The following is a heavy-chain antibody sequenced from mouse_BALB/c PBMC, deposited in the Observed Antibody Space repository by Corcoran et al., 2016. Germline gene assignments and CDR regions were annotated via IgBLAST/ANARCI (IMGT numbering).Heavy chain of an antibody. CDR1: GYTLTNYG. CDR3: ARGSSGYDY. CDR2: INTNTGDP. V-gene: IGHV9-3*02. D-gene: IGHD3-1*01. Sequence: QIQLVQSGPELKKTGETVKISCKASGYTLTNYGMNWGKQAPGKGLKWRGWINTNTGDPTYAEEFKGRFAISLETSASAAYLQINNLTNEDTATYFCARGSSGYDYWGQGTTLTVSS. J-gene: IGHJ2*01.